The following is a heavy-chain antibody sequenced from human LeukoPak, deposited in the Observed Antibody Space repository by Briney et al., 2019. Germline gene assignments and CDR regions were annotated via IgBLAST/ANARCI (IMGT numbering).Heavy chain of an antibody. CDR2: INTDGSRT. J-gene: IGHJ4*02. CDR3: AKRSREWLSAFDY. CDR1: GFTFSSYW. V-gene: IGHV3-74*01. D-gene: IGHD3-3*01. Sequence: PGGSLRLSCAASGFTFSSYWMHWVRQAPGKGLVWVSRINTDGSRTSYADSVKGRFTISRDNAKNTLYLQMNSLRAEDTAVYYCAKRSREWLSAFDYWGQGTLVTVSS.